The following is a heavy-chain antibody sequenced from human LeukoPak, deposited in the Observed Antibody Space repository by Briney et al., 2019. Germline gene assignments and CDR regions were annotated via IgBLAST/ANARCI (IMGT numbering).Heavy chain of an antibody. CDR2: ISAYNGDT. J-gene: IGHJ4*02. V-gene: IGHV1-18*01. Sequence: ASVTVSCKASGYTFTSYGISWVRQAPGQGLEWMGWISAYNGDTNYAQRLQGRVTMTRDTSISTAYMELSRLRSDDTAVYYCARALIAAAVPGGYWGQGTLITVSS. CDR3: ARALIAAAVPGGY. D-gene: IGHD6-13*01. CDR1: GYTFTSYG.